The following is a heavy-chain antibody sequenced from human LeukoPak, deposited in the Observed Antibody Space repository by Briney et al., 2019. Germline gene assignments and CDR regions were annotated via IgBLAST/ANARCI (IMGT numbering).Heavy chain of an antibody. CDR3: ARSFLNYYDSRDYPYFFDN. V-gene: IGHV3-21*01. Sequence: GGSLRLSCTASGFTFGSHVMNWVRQAPGKGLEWVSSISSRSSFVYYADSVKGRFTISRVDAKSSLYLQMNSLRAEDTAMYYCARSFLNYYDSRDYPYFFDNWGPGTLVTVSS. CDR1: GFTFGSHV. CDR2: ISSRSSFV. J-gene: IGHJ4*02. D-gene: IGHD3-22*01.